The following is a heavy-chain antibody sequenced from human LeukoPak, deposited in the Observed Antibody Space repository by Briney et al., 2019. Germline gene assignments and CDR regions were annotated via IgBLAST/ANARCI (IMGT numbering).Heavy chain of an antibody. D-gene: IGHD5-24*01. CDR2: IYYSGST. Sequence: SETLSLTCTVSGGSISSHYWSWIRQPPGKGLEWIGYIYYSGSTNYNPSLKSRVTISVDTSKNQFSLKLSSVTAADTAVYYCVEGDGYNFDHWGQGTLVTVSS. CDR1: GGSISSHY. V-gene: IGHV4-59*11. J-gene: IGHJ4*02. CDR3: VEGDGYNFDH.